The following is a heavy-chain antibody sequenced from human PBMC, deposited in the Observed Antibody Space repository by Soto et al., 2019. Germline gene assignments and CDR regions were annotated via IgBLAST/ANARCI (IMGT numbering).Heavy chain of an antibody. J-gene: IGHJ3*02. D-gene: IGHD6-13*01. Sequence: QLQLQESGSGLVKPSQTLSLTCAVSGGSISSGGYSWSWIRQPPGKGLEWIGYIYHSGSTYYNPSLKGRVTISVDRSKNQFSLKLSSVTAADTAVYYCARGRGAAAGPYVFDSWGQGTMVTVSS. V-gene: IGHV4-30-2*01. CDR1: GGSISSGGYS. CDR2: IYHSGST. CDR3: ARGRGAAAGPYVFDS.